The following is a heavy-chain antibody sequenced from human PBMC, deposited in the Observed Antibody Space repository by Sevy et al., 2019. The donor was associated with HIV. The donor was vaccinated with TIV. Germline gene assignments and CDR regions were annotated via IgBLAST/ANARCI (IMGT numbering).Heavy chain of an antibody. CDR2: INQDGSEK. D-gene: IGHD3-16*01. CDR3: ARDSKADYNYGLEEMMVY. Sequence: GGSLRLSCAASGFTFSSYWMSWVRQAPGKGLEWVANINQDGSEKHYGDSVKGRVTISRDSSKNSLFLQVHSLRVEDTTVYYGARDSKADYNYGLEEMMVYWGQGTLVTVSS. CDR1: GFTFSSYW. V-gene: IGHV3-7*01. J-gene: IGHJ4*02.